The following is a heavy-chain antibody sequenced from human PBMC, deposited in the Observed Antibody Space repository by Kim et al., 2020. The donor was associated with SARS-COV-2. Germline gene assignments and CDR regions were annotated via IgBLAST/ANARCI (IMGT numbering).Heavy chain of an antibody. D-gene: IGHD1-1*01. Sequence: SGSTHYTPSLKSRVIISIDTSKNPFFLQLSSVTAADAAVYYCARDRQPYYWGQGTLVTVSS. CDR3: ARDRQPYY. J-gene: IGHJ4*02. V-gene: IGHV4-34*01. CDR2: SGST.